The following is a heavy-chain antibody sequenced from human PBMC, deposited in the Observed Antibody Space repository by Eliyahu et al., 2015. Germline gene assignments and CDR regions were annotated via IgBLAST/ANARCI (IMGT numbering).Heavy chain of an antibody. CDR3: ARSPYYYDSSGYYNWFDP. J-gene: IGHJ5*02. Sequence: QVTLRESGPALVKPTQTLTLTCTFSGFSLRTXGMCVSWIRQPPGKALEWLALIDWDDDKYYSTSLKTRLTISKDTSKNQVVLTMTNMDPVDTATYYCARSPYYYDSSGYYNWFDPWGQGTLVTVSS. D-gene: IGHD3-22*01. CDR1: GFSLRTXGMC. CDR2: IDWDDDK. V-gene: IGHV2-70*01.